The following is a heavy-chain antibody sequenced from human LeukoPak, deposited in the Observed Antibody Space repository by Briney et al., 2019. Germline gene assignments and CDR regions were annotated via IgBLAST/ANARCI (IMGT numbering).Heavy chain of an antibody. V-gene: IGHV4-59*08. D-gene: IGHD3-22*01. CDR1: RDSISSYS. J-gene: IGHJ4*02. CDR2: IYYSGST. Sequence: SETLSLTCTVSRDSISSYSWSWIRQPPGKGLEWIGYIYYSGSTDYNPSLKSRVTISVDTSKNQFSLNLSSVTAADTAVYYCATGGYYDSSGGYDFWGQGALVIVSS. CDR3: ATGGYYDSSGGYDF.